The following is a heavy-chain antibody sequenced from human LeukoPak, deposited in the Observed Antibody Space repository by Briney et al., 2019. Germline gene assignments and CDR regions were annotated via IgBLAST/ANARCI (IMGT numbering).Heavy chain of an antibody. D-gene: IGHD3-16*01. CDR2: ISGSGGST. CDR3: AKVWDSFKFSKHAFDI. V-gene: IGHV3-23*01. Sequence: QPGGSLRLSCAASGFTFSSYAMSWVRQAPGKGLEWVSAISGSGGSTYYADSVKGRFTISRDNSKNTLYLQMNSLRAEDTAVYYCAKVWDSFKFSKHAFDIWGQGTMVTVSS. J-gene: IGHJ3*02. CDR1: GFTFSSYA.